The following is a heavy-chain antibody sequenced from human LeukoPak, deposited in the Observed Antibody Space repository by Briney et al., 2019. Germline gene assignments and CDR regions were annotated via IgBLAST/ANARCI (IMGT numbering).Heavy chain of an antibody. D-gene: IGHD5-24*01. CDR2: IYYSGST. CDR1: GGSISSGGYY. V-gene: IGHV4-31*03. Sequence: SETLSLTCTVSGGSISSGGYYWSWIRQRPGKGLEWIGCIYYSGSTYYNPSLKSRVTISVDTSKTQFSLKLSSVTAADTFLYKRETAYEMATRIDYWGQGTLVTVSS. J-gene: IGHJ4*02. CDR3: ETAYEMATRIDY.